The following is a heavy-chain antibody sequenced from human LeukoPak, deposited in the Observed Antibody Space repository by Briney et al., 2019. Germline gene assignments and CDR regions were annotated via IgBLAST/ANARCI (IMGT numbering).Heavy chain of an antibody. J-gene: IGHJ5*02. CDR2: INHNGSP. CDR1: GGSISSYY. Sequence: SETLSLTCTVSGGSISSYYWSWIRQPPGKGLEWIGEINHNGSPNYNASLKSRVTISVDTSKNQFALEQSSVTAADTALYLCARRRRLLDAVYGSNPCVPWGQGNLVTLSS. V-gene: IGHV4-34*01. D-gene: IGHD5/OR15-5a*01. CDR3: ARRRRLLDAVYGSNPCVP.